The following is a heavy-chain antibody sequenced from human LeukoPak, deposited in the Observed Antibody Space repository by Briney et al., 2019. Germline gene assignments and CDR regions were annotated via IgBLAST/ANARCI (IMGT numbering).Heavy chain of an antibody. D-gene: IGHD4-17*01. CDR3: ARGRGDYFDYYFDY. J-gene: IGHJ4*02. V-gene: IGHV4-34*01. CDR2: INHSGST. CDR1: GGSFSGYY. Sequence: SETLSLTCAVYGGSFSGYYWSWIRQPPGKGLEWMGEINHSGSTNYNPSLKSRVTISVDTSKNQFSLKLSSVTAAATAVYYCARGRGDYFDYYFDYWGQGTLVTVSS.